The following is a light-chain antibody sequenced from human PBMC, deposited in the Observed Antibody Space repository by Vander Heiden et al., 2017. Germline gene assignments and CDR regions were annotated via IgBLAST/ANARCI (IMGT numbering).Light chain of an antibody. CDR1: QRISRY. Sequence: DIQMTQSPSSLYAFVGDKVTVTCRASQRISRYLNWYQQKPGKAPKLLIYAASNFQSGFPSRFSGSGSGTDFTLTISSLQPEDFATYYCQQSYTTPPEKTFGPGTKVEIK. CDR2: AAS. CDR3: QQSYTTPPEKT. J-gene: IGKJ1*01. V-gene: IGKV1-39*01.